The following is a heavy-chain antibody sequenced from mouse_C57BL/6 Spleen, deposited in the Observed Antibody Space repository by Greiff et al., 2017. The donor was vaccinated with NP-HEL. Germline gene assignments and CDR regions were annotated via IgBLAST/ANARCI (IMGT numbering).Heavy chain of an antibody. CDR3: ARSYYYGSSPWFAY. J-gene: IGHJ3*01. Sequence: EVQLQQSGPELVKPGASVKMSCKASGYTFTDYYMHWVKQSHGKSLEWIGYINPNNGGTSYNQKFKGKATLTVNKSSSTAYMELRSLTAEDSAVYYCARSYYYGSSPWFAYWGQGTLVTVSA. V-gene: IGHV1-22*01. D-gene: IGHD1-1*01. CDR1: GYTFTDYY. CDR2: INPNNGGT.